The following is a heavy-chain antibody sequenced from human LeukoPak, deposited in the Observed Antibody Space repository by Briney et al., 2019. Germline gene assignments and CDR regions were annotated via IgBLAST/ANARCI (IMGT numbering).Heavy chain of an antibody. D-gene: IGHD6-19*01. CDR1: GFTFSTYS. J-gene: IGHJ4*02. CDR2: ISSSSNYI. Sequence: PGGSLRLSCAASGFTFSTYSMNWVRQTPGKGLEWVSSISSSSNYIYYADSVRGRFTISRDNAKSSLYLQMNSLRAEDTAVYYCARELAVAGYWGQGTLVTVSS. V-gene: IGHV3-21*01. CDR3: ARELAVAGY.